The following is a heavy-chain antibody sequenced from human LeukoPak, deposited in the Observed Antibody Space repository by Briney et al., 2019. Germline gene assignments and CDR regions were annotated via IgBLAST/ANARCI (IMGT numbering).Heavy chain of an antibody. CDR3: ARAIVATVSFDY. CDR2: IYYSRNT. CDR1: GGSISSGGYY. J-gene: IGHJ4*02. Sequence: SQTLSLTCTVSGGSISSGGYYWSWIRQHPGKGLEWIGYIYYSRNTYYNPSLKSRVTISVDTSKNQFSLKLTSVTAADTAVYYCARAIVATVSFDYWGQGTLVTVSS. V-gene: IGHV4-31*03. D-gene: IGHD5-12*01.